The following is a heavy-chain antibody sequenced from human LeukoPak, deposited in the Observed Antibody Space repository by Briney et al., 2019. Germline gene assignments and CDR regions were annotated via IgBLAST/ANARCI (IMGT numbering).Heavy chain of an antibody. Sequence: SQTLSLTCAVSGGSISSGGYSWSWIRQPPGKGLEWIGYIYHSGSTYYNPSLKSRVTISVDRSKNQFSLKLSSVTAADTAVYYCARDRYYDSRGYYYYYGMDVWGQGTTVTVSS. CDR1: GGSISSGGYS. J-gene: IGHJ6*02. D-gene: IGHD3-22*01. CDR3: ARDRYYDSRGYYYYYGMDV. V-gene: IGHV4-30-2*01. CDR2: IYHSGST.